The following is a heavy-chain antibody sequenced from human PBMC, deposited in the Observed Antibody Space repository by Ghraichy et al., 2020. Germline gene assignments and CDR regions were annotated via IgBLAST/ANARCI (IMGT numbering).Heavy chain of an antibody. CDR3: ARDRSIVGAPTYYYYYGMDV. CDR1: GFSFSSYS. V-gene: IGHV3-48*02. Sequence: GGSLRLSCAASGFSFSSYSMNWVRQAPGKGLEWVSYISISSSTIYYADSVKGRFTISRDNAKNSLYLQMNSLGDEDTAVYYCARDRSIVGAPTYYYYYGMDVWGQGTTVTVSS. CDR2: ISISSSTI. J-gene: IGHJ6*02. D-gene: IGHD1-26*01.